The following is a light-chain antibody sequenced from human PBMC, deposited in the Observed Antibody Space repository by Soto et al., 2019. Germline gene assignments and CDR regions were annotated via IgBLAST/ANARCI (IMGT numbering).Light chain of an antibody. V-gene: IGKV1-39*01. CDR1: QSISSY. CDR2: AAA. Sequence: DIEMTQSPSSLSASVGDTVTITCRASQSISSYLNWYQQKPGKAPKFLIYAAATLQSGVPSRFSGSRSGTDFTLTISNLQPEDFATYYCQQSHSTPVTFGGGTKVEIK. CDR3: QQSHSTPVT. J-gene: IGKJ4*01.